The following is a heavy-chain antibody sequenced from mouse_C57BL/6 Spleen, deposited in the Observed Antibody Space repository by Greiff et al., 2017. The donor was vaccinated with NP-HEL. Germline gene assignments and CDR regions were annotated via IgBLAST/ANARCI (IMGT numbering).Heavy chain of an antibody. V-gene: IGHV1-59*01. J-gene: IGHJ4*01. Sequence: QVQLQQPGAELVRPGTSVKLSCKASGYTFTSYWMHWVKQRPGQGLEWIGVIDPSDSYTNYNQKFKGKATLTVDTSSSTAYMQLSSLTSEDSAVYYCARSGYSNYPHAMDYWGQGTSVTVSS. CDR1: GYTFTSYW. CDR3: ARSGYSNYPHAMDY. CDR2: IDPSDSYT. D-gene: IGHD2-5*01.